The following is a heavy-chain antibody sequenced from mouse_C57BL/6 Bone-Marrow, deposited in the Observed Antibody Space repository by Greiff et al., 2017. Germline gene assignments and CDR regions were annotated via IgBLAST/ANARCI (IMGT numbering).Heavy chain of an antibody. CDR2: ICSGGSYT. Sequence: EVMLVESGGDLVKPGGSLKLSCAASGFTFSSYGMSWVRQTPDKRLEWVATICSGGSYTYYPDSVKGRFTISRDNAKNTLYLQMSSLKSEDTAMYYCARDGKYYRDYWGQGTTLTVSS. D-gene: IGHD2-1*01. CDR3: ARDGKYYRDY. CDR1: GFTFSSYG. J-gene: IGHJ2*01. V-gene: IGHV5-6*01.